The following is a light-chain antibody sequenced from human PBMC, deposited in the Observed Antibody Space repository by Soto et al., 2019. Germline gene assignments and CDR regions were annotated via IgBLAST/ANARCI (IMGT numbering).Light chain of an antibody. Sequence: EIVLTQSPGTLSLSPGERATLSCRASQSVSSIALDWYQQKPGQAPRLLMYGASSRATGIPDRFSGSGSGTDFSLTISRLEPEDFAVYYCHHYCRSTQPFGQGTRVEIK. V-gene: IGKV3-20*01. CDR1: QSVSSIA. CDR3: HHYCRSTQP. J-gene: IGKJ1*01. CDR2: GAS.